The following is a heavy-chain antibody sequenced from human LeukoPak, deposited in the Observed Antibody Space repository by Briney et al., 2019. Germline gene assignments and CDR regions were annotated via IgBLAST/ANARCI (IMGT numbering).Heavy chain of an antibody. Sequence: GGSLRLSCAASGLTFSDYYMTWIRQAPGKGLEWVSSISGTGTTIYSADSVRGRLTVSRDNARNSLFLHMNSLRAEDTAVYYCSVQITMIVVVPYFDYWGQGTLVTVSS. CDR2: ISGTGTTI. V-gene: IGHV3-11*04. D-gene: IGHD3-22*01. CDR3: SVQITMIVVVPYFDY. CDR1: GLTFSDYY. J-gene: IGHJ4*02.